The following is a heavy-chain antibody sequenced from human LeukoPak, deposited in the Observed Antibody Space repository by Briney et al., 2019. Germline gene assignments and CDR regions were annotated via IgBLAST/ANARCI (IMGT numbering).Heavy chain of an antibody. CDR2: IYYSGST. Sequence: SETLSLTCTVSGGSISSYYWSWIRQPPGKGLEWIGYIYYSGSTNYNPSLKSRVTISVDTSKNQFSLKLSSVTAADTAVYYCARVAHDSSGYRFDYWGQGTLVTVSS. V-gene: IGHV4-59*01. CDR1: GGSISSYY. D-gene: IGHD3-22*01. J-gene: IGHJ4*02. CDR3: ARVAHDSSGYRFDY.